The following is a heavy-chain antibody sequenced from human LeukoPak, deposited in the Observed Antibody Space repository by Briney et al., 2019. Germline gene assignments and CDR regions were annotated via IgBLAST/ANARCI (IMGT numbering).Heavy chain of an antibody. D-gene: IGHD6-13*01. CDR1: GYTFTGYY. CDR2: INPNSGGT. V-gene: IGHV1-2*02. CDR3: ARPAIATTGNLDFQH. Sequence: GASVKVSCKASGYTFTGYYMHWVRQAPGQGLEWMGWINPNSGGTNYAQKFQGRVTMTRDTSISTAYMELSRLRSDDTAVYYCARPAIATTGNLDFQHWGQGTLVTVSS. J-gene: IGHJ1*01.